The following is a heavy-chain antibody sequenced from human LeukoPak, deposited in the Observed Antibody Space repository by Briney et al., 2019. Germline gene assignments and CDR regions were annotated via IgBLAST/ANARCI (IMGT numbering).Heavy chain of an antibody. CDR1: GYTFSTFG. Sequence: ASVKVSCKASGYTFSTFGITWVRQAPGQGLEWMGWISIYNGDTHFAQRLQGRVSLTTDTSTNTAYMELRSLRSNDTAMYFCARAPREGAFDYWGQGTRVTVSS. CDR3: ARAPREGAFDY. D-gene: IGHD3-16*01. V-gene: IGHV1-18*01. J-gene: IGHJ4*02. CDR2: ISIYNGDT.